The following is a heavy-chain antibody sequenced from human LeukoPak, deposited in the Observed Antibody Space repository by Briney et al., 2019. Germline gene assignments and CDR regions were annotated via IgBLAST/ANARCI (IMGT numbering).Heavy chain of an antibody. CDR1: GYSIRSGHY. CDR3: ARDHLYCGSDCYPFDY. V-gene: IGHV4-38-2*02. CDR2: IYHSGNT. J-gene: IGHJ4*02. D-gene: IGHD2-21*02. Sequence: SETLSLTCAVSGYSIRSGHYWGWLRQPPGKGLEWIGNIYHSGNTFYNPSLKSRVTISVDPSKNQFSLKLSAVTAADPAVYYCARDHLYCGSDCYPFDYWGQGTLVTVSS.